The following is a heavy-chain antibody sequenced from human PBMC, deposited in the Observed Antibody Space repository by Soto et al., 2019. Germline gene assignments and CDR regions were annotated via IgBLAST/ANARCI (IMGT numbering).Heavy chain of an antibody. Sequence: QLQLQESGPGLVKPSETLSLTCTVSGGSISSSSYYWGWIRQPPGKGLEWIGSIYYSGSTYYNPSLKSRVTISVDTSKNQFSLKLSSVTAADTAVYYCARLRFLAGFVPWGQGTLVTVSS. V-gene: IGHV4-39*01. CDR3: ARLRFLAGFVP. CDR1: GGSISSSSYY. CDR2: IYYSGST. J-gene: IGHJ5*02. D-gene: IGHD3-3*01.